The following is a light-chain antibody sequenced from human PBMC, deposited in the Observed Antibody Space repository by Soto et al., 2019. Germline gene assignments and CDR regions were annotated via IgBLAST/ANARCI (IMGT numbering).Light chain of an antibody. Sequence: QSVLTQPRSVSGSPGQSVSISCTRTSSDVGGYNYVSWYQQHPDIAPKLMIYDVTKRPSGVPDRFSGSKSGNTASLTISGLQAEDEADYYCCSYAGSYTWVFGGGTKLTVL. CDR1: SSDVGGYNY. J-gene: IGLJ3*02. V-gene: IGLV2-11*01. CDR2: DVT. CDR3: CSYAGSYTWV.